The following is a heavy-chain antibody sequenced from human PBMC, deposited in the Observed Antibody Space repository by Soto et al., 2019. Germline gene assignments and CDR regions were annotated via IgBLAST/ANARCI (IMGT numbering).Heavy chain of an antibody. Sequence: ETLSLTCTVSGGSISSYYWSWIRQPPGKGLEWIGYIYYSGSTNYNPSLKSRVTISVDTSKNQFSLKLSSVTAADTAVYYCARDGRTVTTEYNYYYMDVWGKGTTVTVSS. D-gene: IGHD4-17*01. CDR2: IYYSGST. J-gene: IGHJ6*03. CDR1: GGSISSYY. CDR3: ARDGRTVTTEYNYYYMDV. V-gene: IGHV4-59*01.